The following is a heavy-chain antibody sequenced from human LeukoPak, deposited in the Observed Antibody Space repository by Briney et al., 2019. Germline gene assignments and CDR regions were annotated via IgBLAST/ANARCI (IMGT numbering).Heavy chain of an antibody. CDR1: GGSFSGYY. V-gene: IGHV4-34*01. D-gene: IGHD2-2*02. CDR3: ARDSCSSTSCYTASWFDP. J-gene: IGHJ5*02. CDR2: INHSGST. Sequence: TSETLSLTCAVYGGSFSGYYWSWIRQPPGKGLEWIGEINHSGSTNYNPSLKSRVTISVDTSKNQFSLKLSSVTAADTAVYYCARDSCSSTSCYTASWFDPWGQGTLVTVSS.